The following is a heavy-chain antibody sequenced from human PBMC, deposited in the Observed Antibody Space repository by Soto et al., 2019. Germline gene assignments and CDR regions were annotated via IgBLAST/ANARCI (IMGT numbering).Heavy chain of an antibody. CDR2: INPSGGST. Sequence: QVQLVQSGAEVKKPGASVKVSCKASGYTFTSYYMHWVRQAPGQGLEWMGIINPSGGSTSYAQKFQGRVTMTRDTSPSTVYMELSSLRSEDTAVYFCARAGSSSPHDYWGQGTLVTVSS. V-gene: IGHV1-46*01. CDR1: GYTFTSYY. D-gene: IGHD6-6*01. J-gene: IGHJ4*02. CDR3: ARAGSSSPHDY.